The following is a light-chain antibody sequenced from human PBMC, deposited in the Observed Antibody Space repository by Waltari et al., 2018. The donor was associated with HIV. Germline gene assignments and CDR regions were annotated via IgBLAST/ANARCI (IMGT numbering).Light chain of an antibody. Sequence: DIVMTQSPLYLPVTPGEPASISCKSSQSLLHSNGYNYLDWYLQKPGQSPPVLISMGTTRAPVVPDRFSGSGSGTDFTLKISRVEAEDVGVYYCMQGLQIPLTFGGGTKVEL. CDR3: MQGLQIPLT. CDR1: QSLLHSNGYNY. V-gene: IGKV2-28*01. CDR2: MGT. J-gene: IGKJ4*01.